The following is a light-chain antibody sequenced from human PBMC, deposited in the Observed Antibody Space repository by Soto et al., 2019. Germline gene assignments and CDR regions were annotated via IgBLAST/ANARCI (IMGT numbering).Light chain of an antibody. CDR1: SIDVGGNKY. CDR3: SAFTGTTYV. Sequence: QSVLTQPASVSGSPGQSITISCTGTSIDVGGNKYVSWYQHYPGKAPKLMICDVSNRPSGVSNRFSGSKSGSTASLTISGLQAEDEADYYCSAFTGTTYVFGTGTKVTVL. J-gene: IGLJ1*01. CDR2: DVS. V-gene: IGLV2-14*03.